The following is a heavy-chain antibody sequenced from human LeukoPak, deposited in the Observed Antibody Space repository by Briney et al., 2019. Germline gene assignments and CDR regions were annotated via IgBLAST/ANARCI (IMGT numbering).Heavy chain of an antibody. CDR1: GGTFSSYA. J-gene: IGHJ4*02. D-gene: IGHD3-22*01. V-gene: IGHV1-69*05. CDR2: IIPIFGTA. Sequence: SVKVSCKASGGTFSSYAISWVRQAPGQGLEWMGGIIPIFGTANYAQKFQGRVTITTDESTSTAYMELSSLRSEDTAVYYCASATYYYDSSGYYYMDYWGQGTLVTVPS. CDR3: ASATYYYDSSGYYYMDY.